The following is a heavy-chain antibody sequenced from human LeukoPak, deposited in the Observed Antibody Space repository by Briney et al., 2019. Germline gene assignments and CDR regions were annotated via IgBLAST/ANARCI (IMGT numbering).Heavy chain of an antibody. CDR3: ARATSTVTSEYFDY. V-gene: IGHV1-8*03. CDR2: MNPNSGNT. D-gene: IGHD4-11*01. Sequence: ASVKLSCKASGYTFTCYDINWVRQAAGQGLEWMGWMNPNSGNTGYAQKFQGRVTITRNTSISTAYMELSSLRSEDTAVYYCARATSTVTSEYFDYWGQGTLVTVSS. J-gene: IGHJ4*02. CDR1: GYTFTCYD.